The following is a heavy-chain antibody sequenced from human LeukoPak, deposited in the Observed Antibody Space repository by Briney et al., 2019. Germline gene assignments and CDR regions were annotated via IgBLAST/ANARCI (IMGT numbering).Heavy chain of an antibody. D-gene: IGHD3-10*01. Sequence: PSETLSLTCTVSGGSISSSSYYWGWIRQPPGKGLEWIGSIYYSGSTYYNPSLKSRVTISVDTSKNQFSLKLSSVTAADTAVYYCASRGYYGSGSYPDYWGQGTLVTVSS. CDR2: IYYSGST. J-gene: IGHJ4*02. V-gene: IGHV4-39*01. CDR1: GGSISSSSYY. CDR3: ASRGYYGSGSYPDY.